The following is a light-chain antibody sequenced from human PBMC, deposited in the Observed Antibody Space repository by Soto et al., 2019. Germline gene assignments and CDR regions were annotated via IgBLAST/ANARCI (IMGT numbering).Light chain of an antibody. CDR2: DAS. CDR1: QSVSSSY. V-gene: IGKV3-20*01. CDR3: QQYGSSTLT. Sequence: EIVLTQSPGTLSLSPGERATLSCRASQSVSSSYLAWYQQKPGQAPRLLIYDASTRATGIPDRFSGSGSGTDFTLTITRLEPEDFAVYYCQQYGSSTLTFGGGTKVES. J-gene: IGKJ4*01.